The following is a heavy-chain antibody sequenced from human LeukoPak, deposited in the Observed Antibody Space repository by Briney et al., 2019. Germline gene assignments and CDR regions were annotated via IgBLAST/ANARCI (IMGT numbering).Heavy chain of an antibody. V-gene: IGHV4-34*01. Sequence: SETLSLTCAVYGGSFSGYYWSWIRQPPGKGLEWIGEIKHSGSTNYNPSLKSRVTISVDTSKNQFSLKLSSVTAADTAVYYCARDRNYYGSGSYPRAGYFQHWGQGTLVTVSS. CDR2: IKHSGST. J-gene: IGHJ1*01. D-gene: IGHD3-10*01. CDR3: ARDRNYYGSGSYPRAGYFQH. CDR1: GGSFSGYY.